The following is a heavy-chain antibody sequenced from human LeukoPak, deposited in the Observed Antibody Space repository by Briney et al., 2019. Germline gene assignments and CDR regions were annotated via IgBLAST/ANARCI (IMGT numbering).Heavy chain of an antibody. CDR2: IKQDGSEK. CDR1: GFTFSSYW. J-gene: IGHJ4*02. CDR3: ASGGSSGWLVHGPLCY. Sequence: GGSLRLSCAASGFTFSSYWMSWVRQAPGKGLEWVANIKQDGSEKYYVDSVKGRFTISRDNAKNSLYLQMNSLRAEDTAVYYCASGGSSGWLVHGPLCYWGQGTLVTVSS. D-gene: IGHD6-19*01. V-gene: IGHV3-7*01.